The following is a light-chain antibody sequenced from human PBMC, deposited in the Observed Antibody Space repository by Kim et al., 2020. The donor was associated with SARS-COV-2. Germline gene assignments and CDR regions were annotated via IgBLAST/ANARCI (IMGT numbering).Light chain of an antibody. V-gene: IGKV1-39*01. CDR1: QSISSH. CDR3: QQSYITPFT. J-gene: IGKJ3*01. Sequence: DIQMTQSPSSLSASVGDRVTITCRTSQSISSHLNWYHQKPGRAPKLLIYAASTLQGGVPSRFSGSGSETDFTLTISSLQPEDFGTYFSQQSYITPFTFVPGTKMDIK. CDR2: AAS.